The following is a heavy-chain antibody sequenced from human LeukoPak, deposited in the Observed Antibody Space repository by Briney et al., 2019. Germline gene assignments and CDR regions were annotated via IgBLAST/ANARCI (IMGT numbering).Heavy chain of an antibody. J-gene: IGHJ4*02. V-gene: IGHV1-18*01. CDR1: GYTFTSYG. CDR2: ISAYNGNT. CDR3: ARTKIEPSPSAN. D-gene: IGHD5-18*01. Sequence: GSVKVSCKASGYTFTSYGISWVRQAPGQGLEWMGWISAYNGNTNYAQKLQGRVTMTTDTSTSTAYMELRSLRSDDTAVYYCARTKIEPSPSANWGQGTLVTVSS.